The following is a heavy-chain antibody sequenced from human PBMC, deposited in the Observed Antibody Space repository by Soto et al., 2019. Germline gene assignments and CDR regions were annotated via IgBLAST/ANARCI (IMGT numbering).Heavy chain of an antibody. V-gene: IGHV3-53*01. CDR1: GFTVSSNY. J-gene: IGHJ4*02. CDR3: ARVNMGYDFWSGYYLDY. CDR2: IYSGGST. Sequence: GGSLRLSCAASGFTVSSNYMSWVRQAPGKGLEWVSVIYSGGSTYYADSVKGRFTISRDNSKNTLYLQMNSLRAEDTAVYYCARVNMGYDFWSGYYLDYWGQGTLVTVSS. D-gene: IGHD3-3*01.